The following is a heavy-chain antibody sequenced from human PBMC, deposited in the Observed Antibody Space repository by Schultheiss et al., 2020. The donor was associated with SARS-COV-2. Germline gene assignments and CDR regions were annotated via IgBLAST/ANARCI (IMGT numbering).Heavy chain of an antibody. CDR2: VNPIFGEA. D-gene: IGHD3-16*01. CDR3: ASTTTFANAFDI. CDR1: GYTFTGHY. J-gene: IGHJ3*02. Sequence: SVKVSCKASGYTFTGHYMHWVRQAPGQGLEWMGGVNPIFGEAQYAHKFQGRVTITADESTSTAYMELSSLRSEDTAVYYCASTTTFANAFDIWGQGTMVTVSS. V-gene: IGHV1-69*13.